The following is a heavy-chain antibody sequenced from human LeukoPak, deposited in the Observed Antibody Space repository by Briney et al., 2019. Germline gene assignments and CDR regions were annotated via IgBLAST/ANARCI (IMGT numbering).Heavy chain of an antibody. J-gene: IGHJ4*02. CDR1: GGTFSGYY. V-gene: IGHV4-34*08. CDR3: AASLWFGIYPDY. D-gene: IGHD3-10*01. Sequence: KPSETLSLTCGVYGGTFSGYYWTWFRQPPGKGLEWIGEFNHSWGAKYNPSFKSRVTISVDTSNNHLSLSLNSVTAADTAVYYCAASLWFGIYPDYWGQGSLVTVSS. CDR2: FNHSWGA.